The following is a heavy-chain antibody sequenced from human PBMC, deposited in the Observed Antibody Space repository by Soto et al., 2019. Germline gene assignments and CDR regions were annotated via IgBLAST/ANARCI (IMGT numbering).Heavy chain of an antibody. D-gene: IGHD3-22*01. Sequence: ASVKVSCKASGYTFTSYGISWVRQAPGQGLEWMGWISAYNGNTNYAQKLQGRVTMTTDTSTSTAYMELRSLRSDDTAVYYCARDREPTYYYDSSGAFDIWGQGTMVTVS. CDR1: GYTFTSYG. V-gene: IGHV1-18*01. J-gene: IGHJ3*02. CDR2: ISAYNGNT. CDR3: ARDREPTYYYDSSGAFDI.